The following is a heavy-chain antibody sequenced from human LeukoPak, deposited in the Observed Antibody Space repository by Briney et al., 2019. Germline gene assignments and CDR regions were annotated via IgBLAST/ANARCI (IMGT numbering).Heavy chain of an antibody. CDR1: GGSISSHY. J-gene: IGHJ5*02. V-gene: IGHV4-59*11. CDR2: IYYSGST. Sequence: SETLSLTCTVSGGSISSHYWSWIRQPPGKGLEWIGYIYYSGSTNYNPSLKSRVTISVDTSKNQFSLKLSSVTAADTAVYYCARGFLGPWGQGTLVTVSS. CDR3: ARGFLGP.